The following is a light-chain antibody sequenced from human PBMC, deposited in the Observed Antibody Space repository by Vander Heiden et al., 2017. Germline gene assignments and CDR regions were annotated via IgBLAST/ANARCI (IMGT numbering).Light chain of an antibody. CDR2: GDT. V-gene: IGLV1-40*01. Sequence: QSVLTQPPPVSGAPGQRVTISCTGSSSNIGAGYDVCWYQHLPGTVPKLLIYGDTNRPSGVPDRFSGSKSATSASLAITGLQAEDEADYYCQSFDSSLSCYVFGTGTKVTVL. CDR3: QSFDSSLSCYV. CDR1: SSNIGAGYD. J-gene: IGLJ1*01.